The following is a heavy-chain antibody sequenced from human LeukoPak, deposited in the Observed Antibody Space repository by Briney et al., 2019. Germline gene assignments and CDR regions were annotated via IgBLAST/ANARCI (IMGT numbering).Heavy chain of an antibody. CDR2: ISYDGSNK. CDR1: GFTFSSYA. V-gene: IGHV3-30*04. J-gene: IGHJ6*03. CDR3: ARSPRYRSSTSCYDSAELYYYMDV. D-gene: IGHD2-2*01. Sequence: GRSLRLSCAASGFTFSSYAMHWVRQAPGKGLEWVAVISYDGSNKYYADSVKGRFTISRDNSKNTLYLQMNSLRAEDTAVYYCARSPRYRSSTSCYDSAELYYYMDVWGKGTTVTVSS.